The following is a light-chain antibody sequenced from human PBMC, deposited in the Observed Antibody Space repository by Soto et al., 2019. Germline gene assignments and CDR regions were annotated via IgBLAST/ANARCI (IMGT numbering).Light chain of an antibody. Sequence: QSVLTQPPSASGTPGQRVTISCSGSNANIGINSVSWYQQVPGTAPRVLIFADYQRPSGVPDRFSGSKSGTSASLAISGLQSEDEAAYYCAAWDDTLSGRHVFGTGTKVTVL. CDR3: AAWDDTLSGRHV. CDR2: ADY. CDR1: NANIGINS. V-gene: IGLV1-44*01. J-gene: IGLJ1*01.